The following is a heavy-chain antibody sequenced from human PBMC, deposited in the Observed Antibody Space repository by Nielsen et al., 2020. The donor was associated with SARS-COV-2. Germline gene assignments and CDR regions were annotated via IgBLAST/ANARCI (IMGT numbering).Heavy chain of an antibody. V-gene: IGHV4-34*01. CDR1: GGSFGDYY. CDR3: ARSGYSYGWRTFDY. Sequence: SETLSLTCGVFGGSFGDYYWHWIRQPPGKGLEWIGEINHSGSTNYNPSLKSRVTISVDTSKNQFSLKLSSVTAADTAVYYCARSGYSYGWRTFDYWGQGTLVTVSS. D-gene: IGHD5-18*01. J-gene: IGHJ4*02. CDR2: INHSGST.